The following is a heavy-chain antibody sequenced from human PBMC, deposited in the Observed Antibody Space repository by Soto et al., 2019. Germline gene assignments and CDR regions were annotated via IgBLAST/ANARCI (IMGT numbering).Heavy chain of an antibody. CDR3: ARQGFGPLHGLVDV. J-gene: IGHJ6*02. CDR1: GGSISSYY. CDR2: VHHSWGS. D-gene: IGHD3-10*01. Sequence: QVQLQESGPGLVKPSETLSLSCTVSGGSISSYYWSWFRQSPGERMEWIGYVHHSWGSSYNPYLQSRVAISLYTSTRQCSLKVTSVTATDTSVYYCARQGFGPLHGLVDVWGQGTTVTVSS. V-gene: IGHV4-59*08.